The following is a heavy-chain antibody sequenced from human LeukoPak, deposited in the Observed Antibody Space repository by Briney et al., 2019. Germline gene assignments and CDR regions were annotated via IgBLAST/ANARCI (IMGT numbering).Heavy chain of an antibody. V-gene: IGHV3-33*01. Sequence: PGGSLRLSCAASGFTFSSYGLHWVRQAPGKGLEWVAVIWYHGSNTYYADSVKGRFTISRDNSKNTVYLQMNSLGDDDTAVYYCARGSHRGAWLIDYWGQGTLVTVSS. D-gene: IGHD5-12*01. CDR1: GFTFSSYG. CDR2: IWYHGSNT. J-gene: IGHJ4*02. CDR3: ARGSHRGAWLIDY.